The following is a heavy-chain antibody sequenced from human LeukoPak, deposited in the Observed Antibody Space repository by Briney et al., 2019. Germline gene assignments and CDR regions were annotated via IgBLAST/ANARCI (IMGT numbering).Heavy chain of an antibody. Sequence: SETLSLTCTVSGGSISSYYWSWIRQPPGKGLEWIGYIYYSGSTNYNPSLKSRVTMSVDTSKNQFSLKLSSVTAADTAVYYCARESYSSGWYGEGAFDYWGQGTLVTVSS. V-gene: IGHV4-59*12. D-gene: IGHD6-19*01. J-gene: IGHJ4*02. CDR3: ARESYSSGWYGEGAFDY. CDR2: IYYSGST. CDR1: GGSISSYY.